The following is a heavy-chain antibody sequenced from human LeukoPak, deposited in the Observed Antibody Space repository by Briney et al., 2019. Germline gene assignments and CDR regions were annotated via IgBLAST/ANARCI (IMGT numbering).Heavy chain of an antibody. D-gene: IGHD4-11*01. CDR1: GFTFSDYY. CDR3: ARVTTVDYYGMDV. CDR2: ISSSSSYT. J-gene: IGHJ6*04. V-gene: IGHV3-11*06. Sequence: GGSLRLSCAASGFTFSDYYMSWIRQAPGKGLEWVSYISSSSSYTNYADSVKGRFTISRDNAKNSLYLQMNSLRAEDTAVYYCARVTTVDYYGMDVWGKGTTVTVSS.